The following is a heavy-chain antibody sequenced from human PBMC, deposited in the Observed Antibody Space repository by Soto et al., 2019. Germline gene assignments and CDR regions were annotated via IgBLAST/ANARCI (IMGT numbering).Heavy chain of an antibody. V-gene: IGHV4-31*03. J-gene: IGHJ6*02. Sequence: QVQLQESGPGLVKPSQTLSLTCTVSGGSISSGGYYWSWIRQHPGKGLEWIGYIYYSGSTYYNPSLKGRVXXXVYXSKNQFSLKLSSVTAADTAVYYCARGGRRSPGMDVWGQGTTVTVSS. CDR2: IYYSGST. CDR1: GGSISSGGYY. CDR3: ARGGRRSPGMDV.